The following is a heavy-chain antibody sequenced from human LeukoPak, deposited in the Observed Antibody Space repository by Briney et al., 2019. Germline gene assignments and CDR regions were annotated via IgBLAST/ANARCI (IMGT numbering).Heavy chain of an antibody. CDR2: MNPNSGNT. V-gene: IGHV1-8*01. Sequence: GASVKVSCKASGYTFTSYDINWVRQATGQGLEWMGWMNPNSGNTGYAQKFQGRVTMTRNTSISTAYMELSSLRSEDTAVYYCARGLGYCSSTSCGEVDPWGQGTLVTVSS. D-gene: IGHD2-2*01. CDR3: ARGLGYCSSTSCGEVDP. CDR1: GYTFTSYD. J-gene: IGHJ5*02.